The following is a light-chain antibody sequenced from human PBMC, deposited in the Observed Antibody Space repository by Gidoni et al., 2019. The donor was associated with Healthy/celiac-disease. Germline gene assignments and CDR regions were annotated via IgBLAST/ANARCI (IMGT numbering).Light chain of an antibody. CDR3: QQYDNLLIFT. Sequence: DIQMTQSPSSLSASVGDRVTITCQASQDISHYLHWYQQKPGKAPKLLIYDASNLETGVPSRFSGGGSGTDFTFTISSLQPEDIATYYCQQYDNLLIFTFXPXTKVDIK. CDR1: QDISHY. V-gene: IGKV1-33*01. CDR2: DAS. J-gene: IGKJ3*01.